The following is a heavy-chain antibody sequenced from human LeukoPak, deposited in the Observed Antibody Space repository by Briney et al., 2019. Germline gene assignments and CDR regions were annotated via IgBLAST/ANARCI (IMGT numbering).Heavy chain of an antibody. J-gene: IGHJ6*03. CDR1: GFTFSNYG. CDR3: AREGHYDILTGYSPVEYYFYFMDV. V-gene: IGHV3-30*04. Sequence: GGSLRLSCEGSGFTFSNYGIHWVRQTPGKGLEWVAAISSDGVEKHYADSVKGRFTISRDNSKSTLNLQMNNLRAEATALYYCAREGHYDILTGYSPVEYYFYFMDVWGKGTTVTVSS. D-gene: IGHD3-9*01. CDR2: ISSDGVEK.